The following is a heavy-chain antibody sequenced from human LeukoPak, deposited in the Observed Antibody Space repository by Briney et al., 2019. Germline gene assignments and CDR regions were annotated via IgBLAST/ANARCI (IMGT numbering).Heavy chain of an antibody. J-gene: IGHJ5*02. V-gene: IGHV3-48*01. CDR2: ISSSSSTI. D-gene: IGHD2-21*01. CDR3: VRAYHPGGWFDP. CDR1: GFTFSSYS. Sequence: GGSLRLSCAASGFTFSSYSMNWVRQAPGKGLEWVSYISSSSSTIYYADSVKGRFTISRDNAKNSLYLQMNSLTAEDTAVHYCVRAYHPGGWFDPWGQGTLVTVSS.